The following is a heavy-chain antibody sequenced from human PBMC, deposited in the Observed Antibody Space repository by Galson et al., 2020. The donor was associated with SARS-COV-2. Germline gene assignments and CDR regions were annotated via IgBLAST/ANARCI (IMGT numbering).Heavy chain of an antibody. V-gene: IGHV4-59*01. D-gene: IGHD3-10*01. Sequence: ASETLSLTCTVSGGSINSYYWSWIRQPPGKGLEWIGYIYYSGSTNYNPPLKSRVTISVDTSKTQFSLSLRSVTAADTAVYYCARGGSGTYSNWGQGTLVTVSS. CDR3: ARGGSGTYSN. J-gene: IGHJ4*02. CDR2: IYYSGST. CDR1: GGSINSYY.